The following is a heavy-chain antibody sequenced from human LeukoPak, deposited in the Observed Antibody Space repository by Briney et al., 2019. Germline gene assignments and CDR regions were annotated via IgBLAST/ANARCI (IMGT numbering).Heavy chain of an antibody. CDR1: GYTLTELS. CDR2: FDPEDGET. J-gene: IGHJ4*02. D-gene: IGHD3-22*01. CDR3: AKLLREYYYDSSVY. V-gene: IGHV1-24*01. Sequence: ASVKVSCKVSGYTLTELSMHWVRQAPGKGLEWMGGFDPEDGETIYAQKFQGRVTMTEDTSTDTAYMELSSLRSEDTAVYYCAKLLREYYYDSSVYWGQGTLVTVSS.